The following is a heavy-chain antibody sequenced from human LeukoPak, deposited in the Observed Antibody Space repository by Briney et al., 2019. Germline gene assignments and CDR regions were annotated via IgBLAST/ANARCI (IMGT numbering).Heavy chain of an antibody. V-gene: IGHV4-59*01. D-gene: IGHD6-19*01. Sequence: SETLSLTCTVSGGSISSYYWSWIRQPPGKGLEWIGYIYYSGSTNYNPSLKSRVTISVDTSKNQFSLKLSSVTAADTAVYYCARGPVSRSSGWSRYAFDIWGQGTMASVSS. CDR3: ARGPVSRSSGWSRYAFDI. CDR2: IYYSGST. CDR1: GGSISSYY. J-gene: IGHJ3*02.